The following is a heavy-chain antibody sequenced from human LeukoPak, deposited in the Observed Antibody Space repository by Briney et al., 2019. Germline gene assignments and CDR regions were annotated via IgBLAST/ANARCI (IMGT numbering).Heavy chain of an antibody. J-gene: IGHJ6*03. Sequence: SETLSLTCAVYGGSFSGYYWSWLRQPAGKGLEWIGRIYTSGSTNYNPSLKSRVTMSVDTSKNQFSLKLSSVTAADTAVYYCARVRPHYDILTGYYLPYYYYMDVWGKGTTVTVSS. CDR2: IYTSGST. D-gene: IGHD3-9*01. V-gene: IGHV4-59*10. CDR1: GGSFSGYY. CDR3: ARVRPHYDILTGYYLPYYYYMDV.